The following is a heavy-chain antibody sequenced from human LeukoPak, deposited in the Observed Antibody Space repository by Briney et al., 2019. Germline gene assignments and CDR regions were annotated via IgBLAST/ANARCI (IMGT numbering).Heavy chain of an antibody. CDR3: VRKGDGYNSGYFDL. Sequence: PSETLSLTCTVSGGSIRSSSYYWVWIRQPPGKGLEWIGSIFYSGSTYYNPSLKSRVTISVDTSKNQFSLKLSSVTAADTAVYYCVRKGDGYNSGYFDLWGRGTLVTVSS. CDR1: GGSIRSSSYY. V-gene: IGHV4-39*01. J-gene: IGHJ2*01. CDR2: IFYSGST. D-gene: IGHD5-24*01.